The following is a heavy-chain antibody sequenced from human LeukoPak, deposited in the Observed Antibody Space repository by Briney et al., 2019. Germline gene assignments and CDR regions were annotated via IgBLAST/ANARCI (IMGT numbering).Heavy chain of an antibody. V-gene: IGHV3-7*04. CDR1: GFTFSSYW. CDR3: ARDLGWFGEDWFDP. CDR2: IKQDGSEK. J-gene: IGHJ5*02. D-gene: IGHD3-10*01. Sequence: GGSLRLSCAASGFTFSSYWMSWVRQAPEKGLEWVANIKQDGSEKYYVDSVKGRFTISRDNAKNSLYLQMNSLRAEDTAVYYCARDLGWFGEDWFDPWGQGTLVTVSS.